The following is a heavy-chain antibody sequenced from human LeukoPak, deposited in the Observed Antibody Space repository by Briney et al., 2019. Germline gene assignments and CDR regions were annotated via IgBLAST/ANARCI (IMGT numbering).Heavy chain of an antibody. D-gene: IGHD6-6*01. CDR3: ARDVSPRPGPLHYFDN. CDR1: GYTFTSYG. Sequence: GASVKVSCKASGYTFTSYGISWVRQAPGQGLEWMGWISAYNGNTNYAQKLHGRVTMTTDTSTSTAYMELSSLRSEDTAVYYCARDVSPRPGPLHYFDNWGQGTLVTVSS. CDR2: ISAYNGNT. J-gene: IGHJ4*02. V-gene: IGHV1-18*01.